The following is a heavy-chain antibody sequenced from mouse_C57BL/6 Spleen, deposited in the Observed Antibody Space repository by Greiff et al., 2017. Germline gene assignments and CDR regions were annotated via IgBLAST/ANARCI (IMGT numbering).Heavy chain of an antibody. D-gene: IGHD1-1*01. V-gene: IGHV1-64*01. CDR3: ARGANYYGSIYFDY. J-gene: IGHJ2*01. Sequence: QVQLQQSGAELVKPGASVKLSCKASGYTFTSYWMHWVKQRPGQGLEWIGMIHPNSGSTNYNEKFKSKATLTVDKSSSTAYMQLSSLTSEDSAVYYCARGANYYGSIYFDYWGQGTTLTVSS. CDR1: GYTFTSYW. CDR2: IHPNSGST.